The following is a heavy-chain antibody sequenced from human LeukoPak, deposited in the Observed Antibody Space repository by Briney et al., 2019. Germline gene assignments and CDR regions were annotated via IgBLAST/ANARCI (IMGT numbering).Heavy chain of an antibody. CDR1: GFSFSKYA. Sequence: GGSLRLSCAASGFSFSKYAMSWVRQGPRKGLEWVSAISDGGTRTEYADSVKGRFTISRDNSKNTPYLHVNNLRAEDTAVYYCAKDSRGSYYFYDMDVWGKGTTVTVSS. CDR3: AKDSRGSYYFYDMDV. CDR2: ISDGGTRT. V-gene: IGHV3-23*01. J-gene: IGHJ6*03.